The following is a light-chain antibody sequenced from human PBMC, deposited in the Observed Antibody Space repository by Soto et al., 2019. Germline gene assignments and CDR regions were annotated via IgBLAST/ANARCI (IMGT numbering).Light chain of an antibody. CDR2: GAS. Sequence: EIVLTQSPGTLSLSPGERATLSCRASQSVSSTYLAWYQHKPGQAPRLLIYGASNRATGIPDRFSGSGSVTDFTLTISRLEPEDFALYYCQQYGSSPVTFGQGTQLEIK. CDR1: QSVSSTY. CDR3: QQYGSSPVT. J-gene: IGKJ2*01. V-gene: IGKV3-20*01.